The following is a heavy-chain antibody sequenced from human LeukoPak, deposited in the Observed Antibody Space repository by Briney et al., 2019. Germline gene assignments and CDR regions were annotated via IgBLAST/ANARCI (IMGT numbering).Heavy chain of an antibody. V-gene: IGHV3-21*01. Sequence: GGSLRLSCAASGFTFSSYSMSWVRQAPGKGLQWVSSISRSSNYIYYADSVKGRFTISRDNAKNSLYLQMNSLRAEDTAVYYCARGPYDFWSGSNYYYYYMDVWGKGTTVTVSS. CDR3: ARGPYDFWSGSNYYYYYMDV. CDR2: ISRSSNYI. D-gene: IGHD3-3*01. CDR1: GFTFSSYS. J-gene: IGHJ6*03.